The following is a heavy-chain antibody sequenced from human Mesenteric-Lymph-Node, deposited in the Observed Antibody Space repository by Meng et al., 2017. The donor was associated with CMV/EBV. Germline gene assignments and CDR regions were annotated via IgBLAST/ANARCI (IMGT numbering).Heavy chain of an antibody. Sequence: LTCAASGFTLSKYWMYWVRPAPGKGLVWVSRLRGDGTTETYADSVRGRFTITRDNVKNTVYLQMNSLRAEDTAVYYCAREVRWLQLVCDYWGQGTLVTVSS. V-gene: IGHV3-74*01. CDR3: AREVRWLQLVCDY. J-gene: IGHJ4*02. CDR1: GFTLSKYW. CDR2: LRGDGTTE. D-gene: IGHD5-24*01.